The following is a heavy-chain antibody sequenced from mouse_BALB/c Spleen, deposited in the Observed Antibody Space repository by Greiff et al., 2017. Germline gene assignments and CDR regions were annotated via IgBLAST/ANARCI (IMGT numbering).Heavy chain of an antibody. J-gene: IGHJ3*01. V-gene: IGHV5-12-2*01. Sequence: EVMLVESGGGLVQPGGSLKLSCAASGFTFSSYTMSWVRQTPEKRLEWVAYISNGGGSTYYPDTVKGRFTISRDNAKNTLYLQMSSLKSEDTAMYYCARHGEAWFAYWGQGTLVTVSA. CDR3: ARHGEAWFAY. CDR2: ISNGGGST. CDR1: GFTFSSYT.